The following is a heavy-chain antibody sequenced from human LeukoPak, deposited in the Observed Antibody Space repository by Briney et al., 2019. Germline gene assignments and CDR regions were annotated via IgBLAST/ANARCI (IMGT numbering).Heavy chain of an antibody. V-gene: IGHV4-34*01. D-gene: IGHD3-22*01. CDR3: ARRRYYDSSGYYYRPLNNWFDP. Sequence: KSSETLSLTCAVYGGSFSGYYWSWIRQPPGKGLEWIGEINHSGSTNYNPSLKSRVTISVDTSKNQSSLKLSSVTAADTAVYYCARRRYYDSSGYYYRPLNNWFDPWGQGTLVTVSS. CDR2: INHSGST. J-gene: IGHJ5*02. CDR1: GGSFSGYY.